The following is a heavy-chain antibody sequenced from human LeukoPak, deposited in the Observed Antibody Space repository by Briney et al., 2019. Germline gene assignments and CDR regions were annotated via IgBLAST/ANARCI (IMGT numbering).Heavy chain of an antibody. D-gene: IGHD6-19*01. V-gene: IGHV3-30*18. CDR3: AKNQWLASYFDY. J-gene: IGHJ4*02. CDR1: GFIFSSYG. CDR2: ISYDGSNK. Sequence: GGSLRLSCAASGFIFSSYGMHWVRQAPGKGLEWVAVISYDGSNKYYADSVKGRFTISRDNSKNTLYLQMNSLRAEDTAVYYCAKNQWLASYFDYWGQGTLVTVSS.